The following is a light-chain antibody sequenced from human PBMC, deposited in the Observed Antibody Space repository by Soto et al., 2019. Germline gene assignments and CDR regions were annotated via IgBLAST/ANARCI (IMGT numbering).Light chain of an antibody. CDR2: GAS. V-gene: IGKV3-20*01. J-gene: IGKJ4*01. CDR3: QQYGSSPLT. CDR1: QSVSSSY. Sequence: EIVLTQSPGTLSLSPGERATLSCRASQSVSSSYLAWYQQKPGQAPRLLIYGASSRATGIPDRFSGSGSATDFTLNISRLEPEDFAVYYWQQYGSSPLTFGGGTKVEIK.